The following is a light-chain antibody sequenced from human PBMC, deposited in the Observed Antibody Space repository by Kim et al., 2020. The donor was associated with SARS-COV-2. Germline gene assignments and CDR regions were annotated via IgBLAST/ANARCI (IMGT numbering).Light chain of an antibody. CDR3: SSYAGSNTVI. Sequence: SVSLSSPGTSRHVCSYIHSPWYLRHPGKAPNLMIYEVSKRPSGVPDRFSGSKSGNTASLTVSGLPAEDEADYYCSSYAGSNTVIFGGGTKLTVL. CDR2: EVS. V-gene: IGLV2-8*01. J-gene: IGLJ2*01. CDR1: SRHVCSYIH.